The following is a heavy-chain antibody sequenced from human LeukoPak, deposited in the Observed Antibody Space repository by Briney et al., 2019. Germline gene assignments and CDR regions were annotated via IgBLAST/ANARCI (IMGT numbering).Heavy chain of an antibody. V-gene: IGHV1-2*06. D-gene: IGHD2-2*01. Sequence: ASVNVSCKASGYTFTGYHMHWVRQAPGQGLEWMGRINPNSGDTNYAQKFQGRVTMTRDTSISTAYMELSRLRSDDTAVFYCARDYCSSTSCLFDYWGQGTLVTVSS. CDR2: INPNSGDT. CDR1: GYTFTGYH. CDR3: ARDYCSSTSCLFDY. J-gene: IGHJ4*02.